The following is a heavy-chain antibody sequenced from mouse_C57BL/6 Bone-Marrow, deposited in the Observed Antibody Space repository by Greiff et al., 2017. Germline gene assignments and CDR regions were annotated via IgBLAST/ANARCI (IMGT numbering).Heavy chain of an antibody. V-gene: IGHV1-50*01. D-gene: IGHD1-1*01. CDR1: GSTFPSYW. CDR2: IAPSDSYT. CDR3: ARSLDGSSSVRYCDD. J-gene: IGHJ2*01. Sequence: QVQLQQPGAEFVKPGASVMLSCKASGSTFPSYWLTWVKQRPGQGLAWFGEIAPSDSYTNSNGKFKGPAPLTADNSSRTAYMKLSSLTAEDSAVYFCARSLDGSSSVRYCDDGGQGTTLTVSS.